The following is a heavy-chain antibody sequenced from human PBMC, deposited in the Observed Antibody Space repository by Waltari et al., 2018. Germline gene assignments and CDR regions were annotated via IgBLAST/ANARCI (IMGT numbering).Heavy chain of an antibody. CDR1: GFTLCSYA. CDR3: AKEGLGGDRQFDY. J-gene: IGHJ4*02. Sequence: EVQLAESGGGLVQPGGSLRLSCVASGFTLCSYAMNWVRQAPGKGLEWVASVSGPSTYTFYSDSVKGRFTISRDNAKNSVFLQMNGLRDDDTAIYYCAKEGLGGDRQFDYWGQGTLVRVSS. CDR2: VSGPSTYT. D-gene: IGHD2-21*02. V-gene: IGHV3-21*06.